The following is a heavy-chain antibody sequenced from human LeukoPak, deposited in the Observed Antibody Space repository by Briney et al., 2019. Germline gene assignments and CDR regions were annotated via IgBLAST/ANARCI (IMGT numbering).Heavy chain of an antibody. D-gene: IGHD6-6*01. J-gene: IGHJ3*02. Sequence: ASVKVSCKASGYTFTNYGISWVRQAPGQGLEWMGWISIYNGDTNYAQKLQGRVTMTTDTSTSTAYMELRSLRSDDTAVYYCARGQVSPGAFDIWGQGTMVTVSS. V-gene: IGHV1-18*01. CDR1: GYTFTNYG. CDR3: ARGQVSPGAFDI. CDR2: ISIYNGDT.